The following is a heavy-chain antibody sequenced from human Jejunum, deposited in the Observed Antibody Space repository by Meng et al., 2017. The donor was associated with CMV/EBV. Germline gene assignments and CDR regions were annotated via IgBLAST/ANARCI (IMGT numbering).Heavy chain of an antibody. V-gene: IGHV3-74*01. CDR2: INHDGTET. Sequence: EVQVVESGGSVFQPGGSLRLSCAASGFSFSASVMHWVRQDPGQGLVWVARINHDGTETIYRDSVRGRFTVSRDNTKNTVSLEMNSLRVEDTALYYCVKDFAWSVDFWGQGVLVTVSS. CDR1: GFSFSASV. D-gene: IGHD3-3*01. CDR3: VKDFAWSVDF. J-gene: IGHJ4*02.